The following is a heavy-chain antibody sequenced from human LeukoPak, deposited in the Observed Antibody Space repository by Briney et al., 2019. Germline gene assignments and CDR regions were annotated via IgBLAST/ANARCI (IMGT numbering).Heavy chain of an antibody. CDR2: MYLSGTT. J-gene: IGHJ4*02. Sequence: SETLSLTCTVSGDSINSLDLWSWVRQPPGKGLEWIGEMYLSGTTHSNPSVKSRVTISIDKSKSQFFLNLSSVTAADTGVYYCAGLVGRYSSGLYYYYFDYWGQGTLVTVSS. D-gene: IGHD3-22*01. CDR1: GDSINSLDL. V-gene: IGHV4-4*02. CDR3: AGLVGRYSSGLYYYYFDY.